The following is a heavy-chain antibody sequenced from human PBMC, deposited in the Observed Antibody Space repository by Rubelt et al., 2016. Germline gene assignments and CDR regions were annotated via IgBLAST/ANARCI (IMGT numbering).Heavy chain of an antibody. CDR3: ARALAYCGGDCFNYFDY. Sequence: GKGLEWIGYIYYSGSTYYNPSLKSRVTISVDTSKNQFSLKLSSVTAEDTAVYYCARALAYCGGDCFNYFDYWGQGTLVTVSS. D-gene: IGHD2-21*02. J-gene: IGHJ4*02. V-gene: IGHV4-28*03. CDR2: IYYSGST.